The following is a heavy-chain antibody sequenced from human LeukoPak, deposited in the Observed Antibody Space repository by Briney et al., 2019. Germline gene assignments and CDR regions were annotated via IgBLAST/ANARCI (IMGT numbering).Heavy chain of an antibody. CDR3: TRGGRLELDY. Sequence: EASVKVSCKASGYSFSAYYMHWVRQAPGQGLEWMGWIDPSSGTSYAQKFQGRVTMTRDTSISTAHMELSRLTSDDTAVYYCTRGGRLELDYWGQGSLVTVSS. CDR2: IDPSSGT. V-gene: IGHV1-2*02. CDR1: GYSFSAYY. D-gene: IGHD2-15*01. J-gene: IGHJ4*02.